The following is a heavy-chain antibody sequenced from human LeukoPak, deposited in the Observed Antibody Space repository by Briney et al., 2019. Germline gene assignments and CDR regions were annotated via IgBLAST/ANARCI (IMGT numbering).Heavy chain of an antibody. J-gene: IGHJ4*02. D-gene: IGHD5-24*01. V-gene: IGHV3-33*01. Sequence: GGSLRLSCAASGFTFSSYGMHWVRQAPGKGLEWVAVTWYDGSNKYYADSVKGRFTISRDNSKNTLYLQMNSLRAEDTAVYYCARERDAYGAIDYWGQGTLVTVSS. CDR1: GFTFSSYG. CDR2: TWYDGSNK. CDR3: ARERDAYGAIDY.